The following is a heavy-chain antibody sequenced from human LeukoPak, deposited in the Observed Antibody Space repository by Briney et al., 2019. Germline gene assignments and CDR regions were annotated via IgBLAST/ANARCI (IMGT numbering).Heavy chain of an antibody. CDR1: GFTFSSYG. V-gene: IGHV3-30*02. CDR2: IRYDGSNK. J-gene: IGHJ4*02. CDR3: AKEQTLCFDY. Sequence: GGSLRLSCAASGFTFSSYGMHCVRQAPGKGLEWVAFIRYDGSNKYYADSVKGRFTISRDNSKNTLYLQMNSLRAEDTAVYYCAKEQTLCFDYWGQGTLVTVSS.